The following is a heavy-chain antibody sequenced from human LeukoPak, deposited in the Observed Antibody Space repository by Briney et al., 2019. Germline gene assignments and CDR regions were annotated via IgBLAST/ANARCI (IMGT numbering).Heavy chain of an antibody. CDR1: GGSISSYY. CDR2: IYYSGST. V-gene: IGHV4-59*08. J-gene: IGHJ4*02. Sequence: SETLSLTCTVSGGSISSYYWSWIRQPPGKGLEWIGYIYYSGSTNYNPSLKSRVTISVDTSKNQFSLKLSSVTAADTAVYYCARRPPGYDSGLFDYWGQGTLVTVSS. D-gene: IGHD5-12*01. CDR3: ARRPPGYDSGLFDY.